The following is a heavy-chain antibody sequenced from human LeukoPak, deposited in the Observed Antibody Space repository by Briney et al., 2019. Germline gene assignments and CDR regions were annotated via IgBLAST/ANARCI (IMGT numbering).Heavy chain of an antibody. D-gene: IGHD3-16*01. CDR1: GYTFTNYG. CDR2: ISGYNGNT. CDR3: ARDQGGSYLDY. J-gene: IGHJ4*02. Sequence: ASVKVSCKGSGYTFTNYGITWVRQAPGQGLEWMGWISGYNGNTKYAPKLQGRVAMTTDTSTSTAYMELRSLRSDDTAVYYCARDQGGSYLDYWGQGTLVTVSS. V-gene: IGHV1-18*01.